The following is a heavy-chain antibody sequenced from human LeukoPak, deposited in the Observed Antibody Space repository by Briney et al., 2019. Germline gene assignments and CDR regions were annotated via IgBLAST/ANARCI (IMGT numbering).Heavy chain of an antibody. Sequence: GGSLRLSCAASGFTFSDYYMSWIRQAPGKGLEWVSYISSSGSTIYYADSVKGRFTISRDNAKNTLYLQVNSLRAEDTAVYYCAKDSGWYWYFDLWGRGTLVTVSS. V-gene: IGHV3-11*01. J-gene: IGHJ2*01. D-gene: IGHD6-19*01. CDR1: GFTFSDYY. CDR2: ISSSGSTI. CDR3: AKDSGWYWYFDL.